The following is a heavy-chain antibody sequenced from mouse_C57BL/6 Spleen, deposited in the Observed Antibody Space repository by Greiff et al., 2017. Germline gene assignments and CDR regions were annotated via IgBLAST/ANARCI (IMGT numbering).Heavy chain of an antibody. D-gene: IGHD1-1*01. CDR3: ARGDYYGSSYGY. Sequence: VQLQQSGAELVRPGASVTLSCKASGYTFTDYEMHWVKQTPVHGLEWIGAIDPETGGTTYNEKFKGKAILTADKSSSTAYMELHSLTSEDSAVYYCARGDYYGSSYGYWGQGTTLTVSS. J-gene: IGHJ2*01. CDR1: GYTFTDYE. CDR2: IDPETGGT. V-gene: IGHV1-15*01.